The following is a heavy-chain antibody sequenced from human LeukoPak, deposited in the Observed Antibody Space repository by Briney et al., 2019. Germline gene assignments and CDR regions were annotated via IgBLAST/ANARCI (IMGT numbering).Heavy chain of an antibody. V-gene: IGHV3-23*01. CDR1: GFTFNTYG. J-gene: IGHJ4*02. Sequence: GGSLRLSCAAYGFTFNTYGMSWVRQAPGKGMEWVSVISYTGATTLYADSVKGRFTISRDNSNNTLYLQMNSLGADDTAVYYCAKARTPLTSRDFDYWGQGTLVTVSS. D-gene: IGHD4-17*01. CDR2: ISYTGATT. CDR3: AKARTPLTSRDFDY.